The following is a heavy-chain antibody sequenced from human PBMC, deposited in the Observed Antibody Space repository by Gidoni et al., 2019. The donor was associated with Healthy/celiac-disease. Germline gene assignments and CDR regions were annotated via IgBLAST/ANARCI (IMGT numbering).Heavy chain of an antibody. CDR3: ARDRSIGGYDSPEDY. V-gene: IGHV1-18*01. CDR2: ISAYNGNT. D-gene: IGHD5-12*01. J-gene: IGHJ4*02. Sequence: QVQLVQSGAEVKKPGASVKASCKASGYTFTSYGISWVRQAPGQGLEWMGWISAYNGNTNYAQKLQGRVTMTTDTSTSTAYMELRSLRSDDTAVYYCARDRSIGGYDSPEDYWGQGTLVTVSS. CDR1: GYTFTSYG.